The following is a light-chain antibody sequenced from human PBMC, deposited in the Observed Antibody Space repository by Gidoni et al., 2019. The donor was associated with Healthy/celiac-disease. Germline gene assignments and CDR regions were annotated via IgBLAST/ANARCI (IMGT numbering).Light chain of an antibody. Sequence: IVTTPSPDSLAVSLGESATINCKSSQSFLYSSNNKNYLAWYQQKPEQPTKLLIYWASTRKSGGADRFSVSGSGTDLTLTISSLQAEDVAVDYCQRYYSTTLAFGGGTKVEIK. V-gene: IGKV4-1*01. J-gene: IGKJ4*01. CDR3: QRYYSTTLA. CDR1: QSFLYSSNNKNY. CDR2: WAS.